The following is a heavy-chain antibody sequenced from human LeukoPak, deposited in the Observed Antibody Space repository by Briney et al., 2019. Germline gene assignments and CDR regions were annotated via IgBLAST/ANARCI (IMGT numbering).Heavy chain of an antibody. J-gene: IGHJ3*02. V-gene: IGHV3-64*02. CDR3: ARELGGTKTGGFDI. CDR1: GFRFSYHD. Sequence: GGSLRLSCAASGFRFSYHDMHWVRQAPGKGLEFVSSIGAAGAHTFYADSVKGRFTISRDNFQGTMYFQMDGLRPEDSAVYYCARELGGTKTGGFDIWGQGTVVTVSS. CDR2: IGAAGAHT. D-gene: IGHD1-14*01.